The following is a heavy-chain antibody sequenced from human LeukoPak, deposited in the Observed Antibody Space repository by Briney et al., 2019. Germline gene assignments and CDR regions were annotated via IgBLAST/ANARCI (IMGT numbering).Heavy chain of an antibody. CDR1: GDSISNYY. J-gene: IGHJ3*02. CDR2: IYYSGST. Sequence: PSETLSLTCTVSGDSISNYYWSWIRQPPGKGLEWIGYIYYSGSTNYNPSLKSRVTISVDTSKNQFSLKLSSVTAADTAVYYCARSGGTSGWYGAFDIWGQGTMVTVSS. V-gene: IGHV4-59*01. D-gene: IGHD6-19*01. CDR3: ARSGGTSGWYGAFDI.